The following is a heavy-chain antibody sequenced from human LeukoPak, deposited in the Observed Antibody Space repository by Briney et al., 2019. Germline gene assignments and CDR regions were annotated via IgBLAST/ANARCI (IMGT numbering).Heavy chain of an antibody. CDR3: ARRDGVVVAPFDY. D-gene: IGHD2-15*01. Sequence: PSETLSLTCTVSGGSISSYYWSWIRQPPGKGLEWIGYIYYSGSTNYNPSLKSRVTISVDTSKNQFSLKLSSVTAADTAVYYCARRDGVVVAPFDYWGQGTLVTVSS. CDR2: IYYSGST. CDR1: GGSISSYY. J-gene: IGHJ4*02. V-gene: IGHV4-59*08.